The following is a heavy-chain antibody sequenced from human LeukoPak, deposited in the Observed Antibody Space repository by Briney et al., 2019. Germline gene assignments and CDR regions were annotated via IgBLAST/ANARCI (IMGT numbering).Heavy chain of an antibody. V-gene: IGHV1-69*04. Sequence: ASVKVSCKASGDTFITYTFSWVRQAPGRGLEWMGRIIPSLDISNYAQKFQGRVTLSADKATTATYMELTSLRSEDTAIYYCARDHCSPGTCLGGHWGQGTLVTVSS. J-gene: IGHJ4*02. CDR1: GDTFITYT. D-gene: IGHD2-15*01. CDR3: ARDHCSPGTCLGGH. CDR2: IIPSLDIS.